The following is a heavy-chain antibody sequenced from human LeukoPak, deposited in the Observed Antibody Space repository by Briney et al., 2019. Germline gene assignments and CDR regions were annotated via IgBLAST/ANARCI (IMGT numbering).Heavy chain of an antibody. J-gene: IGHJ4*02. CDR3: ARRSGSGGNYYFDY. Sequence: SETLSLTCSVSGGFISSSSYYWGWIRQPPGKGLEWIGSIYYTGSAYYNPSLKSRVNIFVDTSKNQLSLRLSSVTATDTAMCYCARRSGSGGNYYFDYWGQGTLVTVSS. CDR2: IYYTGSA. CDR1: GGFISSSSYY. D-gene: IGHD2-15*01. V-gene: IGHV4-39*01.